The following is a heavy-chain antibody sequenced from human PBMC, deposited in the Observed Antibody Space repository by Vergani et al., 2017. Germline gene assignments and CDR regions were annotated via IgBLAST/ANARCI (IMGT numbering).Heavy chain of an antibody. Sequence: QAQLGQSDSEVKKPGDSVTLSCKPSGYTFVNHPITWVRQAPGQGLEWMGWISPYNHKTLYSQKVEGRVTMTSDTSSSTVFLELRRLTSDDTAIYSCARSQMATNDFDLWGRGTLVTVSS. D-gene: IGHD5-24*01. V-gene: IGHV1-18*04. J-gene: IGHJ4*02. CDR2: ISPYNHKT. CDR3: ARSQMATNDFDL. CDR1: GYTFVNHP.